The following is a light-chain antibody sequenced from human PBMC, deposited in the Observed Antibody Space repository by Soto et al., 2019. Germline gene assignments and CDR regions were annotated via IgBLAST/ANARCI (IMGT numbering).Light chain of an antibody. CDR1: QDISNY. CDR2: AAF. J-gene: IGKJ5*01. CDR3: QQSYTTPIT. V-gene: IGKV1-39*01. Sequence: DIQMTQSPSSLSASVGDRVTITCQASQDISNYLNWYQQKPGKAPKVLIYAAFSLQSGVPSRFSGSGSGTDFTLTISSLQPEDFATYYCQQSYTTPITFGQGTRLEI.